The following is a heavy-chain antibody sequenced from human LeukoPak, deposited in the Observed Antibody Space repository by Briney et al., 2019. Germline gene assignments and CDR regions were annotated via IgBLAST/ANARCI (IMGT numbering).Heavy chain of an antibody. D-gene: IGHD3-10*01. CDR2: ISGSDTTV. J-gene: IGHJ5*02. CDR3: ARDKIGYYGWFDP. CDR1: RFTFRTYE. Sequence: GGSLRLPCVASRFTFRTYEMNWVRQAPGKGLEWVSYISGSDTTVYYADSVRGRFTISRDNAKSSLYLQMNSLRAEDTAVYYSARDKIGYYGWFDPWGQGTLVTVSS. V-gene: IGHV3-48*03.